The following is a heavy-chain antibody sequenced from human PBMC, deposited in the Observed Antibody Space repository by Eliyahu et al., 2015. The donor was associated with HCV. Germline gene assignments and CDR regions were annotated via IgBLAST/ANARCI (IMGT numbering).Heavy chain of an antibody. CDR1: GFTFSAYD. CDR3: ARGHEYDDPPADC. Sequence: QVQLVESGGDVVQPGRSLRLSCAASGFTFSAYDMQWVRQAPGKGLEWVTLISSDGSNKYYVDPVKGRFTISRDNSKNTLYLQMNNLRPEDTAVYYCARGHEYDDPPADCWGQGTLVTVS. CDR2: ISSDGSNK. V-gene: IGHV3-30*03. D-gene: IGHD3-3*01. J-gene: IGHJ4*02.